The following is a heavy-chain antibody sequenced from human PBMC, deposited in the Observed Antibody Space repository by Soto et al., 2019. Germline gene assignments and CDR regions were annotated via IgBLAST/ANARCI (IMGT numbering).Heavy chain of an antibody. CDR2: ISSGSNYI. D-gene: IGHD2-2*01. CDR1: GFTFESYN. Sequence: GGSLRLSCAASGFTFESYNMNWVRQAPGKGLEWVSSISSGSNYIHYADSVKGRFTISRDNAKNSLYLQMNSLRAEDTAVYYCVTAGYQHYWAQETLLTVSA. J-gene: IGHJ4*02. CDR3: VTAGYQHY. V-gene: IGHV3-21*01.